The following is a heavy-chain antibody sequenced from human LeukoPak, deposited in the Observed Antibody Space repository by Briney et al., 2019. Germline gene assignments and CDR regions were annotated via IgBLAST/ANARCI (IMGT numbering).Heavy chain of an antibody. CDR2: INPSGGTT. V-gene: IGHV1-46*01. CDR1: GYTVTGYY. CDR3: ARVGIGSYYYFDY. D-gene: IGHD1-26*01. J-gene: IGHJ4*02. Sequence: ASVKVSCKASGYTVTGYYMHWVRQAPGQGLEWMGVINPSGGTTSYAQKFQGRVTMTRDMSTSTVYMELSSLRSEDTAVFYCARVGIGSYYYFDYWGQGTLVTVSS.